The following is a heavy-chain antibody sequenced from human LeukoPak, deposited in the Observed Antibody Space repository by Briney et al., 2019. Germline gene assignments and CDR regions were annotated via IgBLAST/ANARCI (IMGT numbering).Heavy chain of an antibody. V-gene: IGHV3-33*01. D-gene: IGHD3-10*01. J-gene: IGHJ4*02. CDR1: GFTFSSYG. CDR2: IWYDGSNK. CDR3: AREYYYGSGSIDY. Sequence: GGSLRLSCAASGFTFSSYGMHWVRQAPGKGLEWVAVIWYDGSNKYYADSVKGRFTISRDNAKNSLYLQMNSLRAEDTAVYYCAREYYYGSGSIDYWGQGTLVTVSS.